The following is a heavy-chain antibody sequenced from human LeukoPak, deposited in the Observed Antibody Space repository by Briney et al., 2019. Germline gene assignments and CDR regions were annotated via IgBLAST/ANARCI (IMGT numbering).Heavy chain of an antibody. CDR1: GFTFSSYA. V-gene: IGHV3-64*01. Sequence: GGSLRLSCVASGFTFSSYAMHWVRQAPGKGLEYVSAISSNGGSTYYANSVKSRFTISRDNSKNTLYLQMGSLRAEDMAVYYCARDLYDSSGLDAFDIWGQGTMVTVSS. CDR2: ISSNGGST. J-gene: IGHJ3*02. D-gene: IGHD3-22*01. CDR3: ARDLYDSSGLDAFDI.